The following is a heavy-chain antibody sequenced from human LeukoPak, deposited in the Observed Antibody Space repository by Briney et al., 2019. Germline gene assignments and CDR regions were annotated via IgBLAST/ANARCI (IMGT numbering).Heavy chain of an antibody. D-gene: IGHD2-15*01. V-gene: IGHV3-48*01. CDR3: ARELYWSGSDY. CDR1: GGSISSSS. J-gene: IGHJ4*02. CDR2: ISSSSSTI. Sequence: PSETLSLTCTVSGGSISSSSYYWGWIRQPPGKGLEWVSYISSSSSTIYYADSVKGRFTISRDNAKNSLYLQMNSLRAEDTAVYYCARELYWSGSDYWGQGTLVTVSS.